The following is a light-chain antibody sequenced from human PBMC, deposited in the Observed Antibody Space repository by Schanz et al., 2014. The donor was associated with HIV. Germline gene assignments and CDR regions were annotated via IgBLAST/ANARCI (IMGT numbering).Light chain of an antibody. CDR3: QSYDNTNPGV. Sequence: NFMLTQPHSVSESPGKTVAISCTRSTGSIASEYVQWYQQRPGSAPTSVIFDNNQRPSGVSGRFSGSIDSSSNSASLTISGLRTEDEADYYCQSYDNTNPGVFGGGTKLTVL. J-gene: IGLJ3*02. CDR1: TGSIASEY. CDR2: DNN. V-gene: IGLV6-57*04.